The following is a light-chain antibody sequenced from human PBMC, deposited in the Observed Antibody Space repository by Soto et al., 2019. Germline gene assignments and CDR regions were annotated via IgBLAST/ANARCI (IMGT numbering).Light chain of an antibody. CDR3: QQRSNWRGVT. Sequence: EIVMTQSPATLSVSPGERATLSCRASQSLSSGYLAWYQQKPGQAPRLLIYDASNRATGIPARFSGSGSGTDFTLTISSLEPEDFAVYYCQQRSNWRGVTFGQGTRLEIK. CDR1: QSLSSGY. V-gene: IGKV3-11*01. CDR2: DAS. J-gene: IGKJ5*01.